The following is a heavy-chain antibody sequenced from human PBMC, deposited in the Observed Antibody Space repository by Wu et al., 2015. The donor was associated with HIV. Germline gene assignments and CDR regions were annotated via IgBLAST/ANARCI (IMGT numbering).Heavy chain of an antibody. CDR1: GYTSATFG. J-gene: IGHJ4*02. CDR3: ARDRGSGPLGLFDY. Sequence: QIQLVQSGAEVKKPGASVKVSCKTSGYTSATFGISWVRQAPGQGLEWMGWVSAYNGNRHYAQKLQGRVTMTTDTSTSTAYMELRSLRSDDTAVYYCARDRGSGPLGLFDYWGQGTLVTVSS. CDR2: VSAYNGNR. V-gene: IGHV1-18*01. D-gene: IGHD2-15*01.